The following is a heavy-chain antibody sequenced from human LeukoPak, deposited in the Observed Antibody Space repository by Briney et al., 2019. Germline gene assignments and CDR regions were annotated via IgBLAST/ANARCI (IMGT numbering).Heavy chain of an antibody. D-gene: IGHD3-10*01. J-gene: IGHJ4*02. CDR3: ARDGFSGSDDY. CDR2: IKQDGSEK. V-gene: IGHV3-7*01. Sequence: GGSLRLSCAASGFTFSSYWMSWVRQAPGGGLEWVANIKQDGSEKYYVDSVKGRFTISRDNAKNSLYLQMNSLRAEDTAVYYCARDGFSGSDDYWGQGTLVTVSS. CDR1: GFTFSSYW.